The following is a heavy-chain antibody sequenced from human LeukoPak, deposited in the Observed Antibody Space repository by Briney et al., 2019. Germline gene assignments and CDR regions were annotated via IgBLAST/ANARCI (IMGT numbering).Heavy chain of an antibody. V-gene: IGHV1-8*03. CDR2: MNPNSGNT. CDR1: GYTFTSYD. D-gene: IGHD3-3*01. J-gene: IGHJ6*03. CDR3: ARTQVFGVAQRHYYMDV. Sequence: ASVKVSCKASGYTFTSYDINWVRQATGQGLEWMGWMNPNSGNTGYAQKFQGRVTITRNTSISTAYMELSSLRSEDTAVYYCARTQVFGVAQRHYYMDVWGKGATVTVSS.